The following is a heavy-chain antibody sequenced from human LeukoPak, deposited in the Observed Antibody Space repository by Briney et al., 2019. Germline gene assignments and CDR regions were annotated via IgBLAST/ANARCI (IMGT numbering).Heavy chain of an antibody. V-gene: IGHV4-59*08. Sequence: PSETLSLTCSVSGDSISSYYWSWIRQPPGEGLEWMGNIFYSGSPNYNPSPKSRVTTSFDTSKNQFSLELRSVTAADTAVYYCARVGHIVAAGTYDYWGQGILVTVSS. CDR3: ARVGHIVAAGTYDY. J-gene: IGHJ4*02. D-gene: IGHD6-13*01. CDR2: IFYSGSP. CDR1: GDSISSYY.